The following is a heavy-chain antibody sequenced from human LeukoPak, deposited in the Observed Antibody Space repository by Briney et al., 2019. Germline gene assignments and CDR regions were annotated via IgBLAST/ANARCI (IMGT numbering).Heavy chain of an antibody. J-gene: IGHJ4*02. D-gene: IGHD3-3*01. Sequence: ASVKVSRKASGYTFTSYGISWVRQAPGQGLEWMGWISAYNGNTNYAQKLQGRVTMTTDTSTSTAYMELSSLRSEDTAVYYCARTITIFGATHYFDYWGQGTLVTVSS. CDR1: GYTFTSYG. CDR3: ARTITIFGATHYFDY. V-gene: IGHV1-18*01. CDR2: ISAYNGNT.